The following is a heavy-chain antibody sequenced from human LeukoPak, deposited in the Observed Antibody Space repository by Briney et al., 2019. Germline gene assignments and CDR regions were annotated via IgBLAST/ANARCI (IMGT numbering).Heavy chain of an antibody. CDR1: GYSFTSYW. J-gene: IGHJ2*01. Sequence: GESLKISCKGSGYSFTSYWIGWVPPMPGKVEEWMGIIYPGDSDTRYSPSFQGQVNFSADKSISTAYLQWSRLKASDTAMYYCARLFGPGYFDLWGRGTLVTVSS. CDR3: ARLFGPGYFDL. CDR2: IYPGDSDT. D-gene: IGHD3-16*01. V-gene: IGHV5-51*01.